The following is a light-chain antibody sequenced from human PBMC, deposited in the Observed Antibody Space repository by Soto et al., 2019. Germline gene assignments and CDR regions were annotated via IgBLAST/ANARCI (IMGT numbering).Light chain of an antibody. CDR1: QSVRIN. J-gene: IGKJ1*01. CDR3: QEYSKWPSRT. CDR2: GAS. Sequence: EIVMTQSPATLAESPGEIATLSCRASQSVRINVAWYQQKNGQAPRLLVYGASTRASGIPDRFSGSGSGTEFTLTIRSLQSEDFAVYYCQEYSKWPSRTFGPGTKVEIK. V-gene: IGKV3-15*01.